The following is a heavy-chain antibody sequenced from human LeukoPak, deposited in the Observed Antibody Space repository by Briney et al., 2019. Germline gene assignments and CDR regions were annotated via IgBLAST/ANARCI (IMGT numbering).Heavy chain of an antibody. CDR2: ISSSSSYI. CDR3: ARDKGYDFWSGHPARYYYGMDV. J-gene: IGHJ6*02. V-gene: IGHV3-21*01. D-gene: IGHD3-3*01. CDR1: GFTFSSYS. Sequence: GGSLRLSCAASGFTFSSYSMNWVRQAPGKGLEWVSSISSSSSYIYYADSVKGRFTISRDNAKSSLYLQMNSLRAEDTAVYYCARDKGYDFWSGHPARYYYGMDVWGQGTTVTVSS.